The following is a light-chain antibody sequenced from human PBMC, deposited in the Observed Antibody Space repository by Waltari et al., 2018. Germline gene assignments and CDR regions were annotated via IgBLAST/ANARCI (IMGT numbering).Light chain of an antibody. CDR3: QQYDITPLT. J-gene: IGKJ4*01. Sequence: EIVLTQSPGPLSLSPGERATLSRRASQTVRTTYLAWYQQKPGQAPTLLIYGASSRATCIPDRFRGSGSGTDFSLAISSLEPEDFAVYYCQQYDITPLTFGGGTKVEIK. CDR2: GAS. CDR1: QTVRTTY. V-gene: IGKV3-20*01.